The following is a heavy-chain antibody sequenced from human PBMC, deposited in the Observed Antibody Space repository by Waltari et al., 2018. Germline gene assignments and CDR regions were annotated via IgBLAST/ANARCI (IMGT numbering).Heavy chain of an antibody. D-gene: IGHD6-6*01. Sequence: QVQLQQWGAGLLKPSETLSLTCAVYGGSFSGYYWSWIRQPPGKGLEWIGEINHSGSTNYNPSLKSRVTISVDTSKNQFSLKLSSVTAADTAVYYCAKGHSSSSLDYWGQGTLVTVSS. CDR2: INHSGST. V-gene: IGHV4-34*01. CDR3: AKGHSSSSLDY. J-gene: IGHJ4*02. CDR1: GGSFSGYY.